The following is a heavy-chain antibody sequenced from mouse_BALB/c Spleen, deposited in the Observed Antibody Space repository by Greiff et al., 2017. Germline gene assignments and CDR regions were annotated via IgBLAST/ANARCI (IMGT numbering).Heavy chain of an antibody. D-gene: IGHD4-1*01. CDR2: ISDGGSYT. CDR3: ARRGELAWFAY. CDR1: GFTFSDYY. V-gene: IGHV5-4*02. J-gene: IGHJ3*01. Sequence: EVQLVESGGGLVKPGGSLKLSCAASGFTFSDYYMYWVRQTPEKRLEWVATISDGGSYTYYPDSVKGRFTISRDNAKNNLYLQMSSLKSEDTAMYYCARRGELAWFAYWGQGTLVTVSA.